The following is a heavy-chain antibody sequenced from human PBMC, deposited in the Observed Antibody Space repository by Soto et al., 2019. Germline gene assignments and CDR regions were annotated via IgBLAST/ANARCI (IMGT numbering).Heavy chain of an antibody. V-gene: IGHV4-34*01. J-gene: IGHJ3*02. CDR1: GGSFSGYY. Sequence: QVQLQQWGAGLLKPSETLSLTCAVYGGSFSGYYWSWIRQPPGKGLEWLVELYHSGSTNYNPSLKSRVTISVDTSKNHFSLRLSSVTAADTAVYYCARGPKSAWAFDIWGQGTMVTVSS. CDR2: LYHSGST. CDR3: ARGPKSAWAFDI.